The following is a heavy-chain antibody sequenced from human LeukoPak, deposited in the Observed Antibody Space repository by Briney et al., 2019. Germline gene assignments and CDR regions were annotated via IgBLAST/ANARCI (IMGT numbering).Heavy chain of an antibody. V-gene: IGHV1-8*03. CDR2: MNPNSGNT. Sequence: ASVKVSCKASGYTFTSYDINWVRQATGQGLEWMGWMNPNSGNTGYAQKFQGRVTITRNTSISTAYMEQSSLRSEDTAVCYCARRNYGDYLGDDYWGQGTLVTVSS. CDR1: GYTFTSYD. CDR3: ARRNYGDYLGDDY. J-gene: IGHJ4*02. D-gene: IGHD4-17*01.